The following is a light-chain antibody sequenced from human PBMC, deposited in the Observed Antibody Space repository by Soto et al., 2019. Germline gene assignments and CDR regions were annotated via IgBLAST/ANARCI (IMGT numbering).Light chain of an antibody. Sequence: DIQMTQSPSSLSASVGDRVTITCQASQDIRKYLNWYQQKPGKAPQLLIYDASNLETGVPSRFRGSGSGTHFTITISSLQTEDVATYYCQQCDKPPYTFGQGTKLAIK. CDR1: QDIRKY. CDR2: DAS. V-gene: IGKV1-33*01. CDR3: QQCDKPPYT. J-gene: IGKJ2*01.